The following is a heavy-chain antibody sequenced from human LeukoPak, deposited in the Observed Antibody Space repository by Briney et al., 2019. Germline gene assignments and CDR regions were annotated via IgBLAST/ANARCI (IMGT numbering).Heavy chain of an antibody. V-gene: IGHV4-34*01. Sequence: PSETLFLTCAVYGGSFSGYYWSWIRQPPGKGLEWIGEINHSGSTNYNPSLKSRVTISVDTSKNQFSLKLSSVTAADTAVYYCALNDILTGYYWQGSFDYWGQGTLVTVSS. CDR1: GGSFSGYY. CDR2: INHSGST. CDR3: ALNDILTGYYWQGSFDY. J-gene: IGHJ4*02. D-gene: IGHD3-9*01.